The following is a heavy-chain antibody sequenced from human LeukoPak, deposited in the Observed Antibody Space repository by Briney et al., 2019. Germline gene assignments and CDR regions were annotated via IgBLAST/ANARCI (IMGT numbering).Heavy chain of an antibody. D-gene: IGHD6-25*01. J-gene: IGHJ4*02. CDR2: IYYSGST. V-gene: IGHV4-39*07. CDR1: GGSISSSSYY. Sequence: SETLSLTCTVSGGSISSSSYYWGWIRQPPGKGLEWIGSIYYSGSTYYNSSLKSRVTISVDTSKNQFSLKLSSVTAADTAVYYCARGSVGGYPNPGYWGQGTLVTVSS. CDR3: ARGSVGGYPNPGY.